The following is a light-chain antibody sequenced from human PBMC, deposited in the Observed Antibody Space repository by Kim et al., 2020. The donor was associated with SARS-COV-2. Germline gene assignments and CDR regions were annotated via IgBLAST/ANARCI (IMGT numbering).Light chain of an antibody. J-gene: IGLJ1*01. Sequence: FTISCTWSRSNAGAGYDVHWYQQLPGTAPKLLIYGNGNRPSGVPDRFSGSKSGTSASLAITGLQAEDEADYYCQSYDSSLSTRYVFGTGTKVTVL. V-gene: IGLV1-40*01. CDR1: RSNAGAGYD. CDR2: GNG. CDR3: QSYDSSLSTRYV.